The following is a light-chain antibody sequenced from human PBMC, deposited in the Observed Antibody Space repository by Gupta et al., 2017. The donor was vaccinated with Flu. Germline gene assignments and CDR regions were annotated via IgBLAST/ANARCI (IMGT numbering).Light chain of an antibody. CDR1: SSDIGYYKY. J-gene: IGLJ2*01. Sequence: INIPCTGTSSDIGYYKYVSWYQQHPGKAPQLLIYDGTNRPSGVSTRFSGSKSGDTASLTSSGRQAEDEDDYYCSACTSSNTLGFGGETRLNVL. CDR2: DGT. V-gene: IGLV2-14*03. CDR3: SACTSSNTLG.